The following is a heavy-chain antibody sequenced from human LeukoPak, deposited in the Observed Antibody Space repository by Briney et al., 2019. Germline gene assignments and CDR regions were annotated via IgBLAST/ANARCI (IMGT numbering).Heavy chain of an antibody. CDR1: GFTFSSYT. V-gene: IGHV3-48*04. CDR2: ISSSGSTI. CDR3: AELGITMIGGV. D-gene: IGHD3-10*02. Sequence: GGSLRLSCAASGFTFSSYTMNWVRQAPGKGLEWVSYISSSGSTIYYADSVKGRFTTSRDNAKNSLYLQMNSLRAVDTAVYYCAELGITMIGGVWGKGTTVTVSS. J-gene: IGHJ6*04.